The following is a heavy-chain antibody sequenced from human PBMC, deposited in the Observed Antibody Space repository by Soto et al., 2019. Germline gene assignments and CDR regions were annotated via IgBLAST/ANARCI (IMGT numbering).Heavy chain of an antibody. D-gene: IGHD5-12*01. V-gene: IGHV4-30-4*01. CDR3: ARAWLQLYYYGMDV. J-gene: IGHJ6*02. CDR2: IYYSGST. CDR1: GGSISSGDYY. Sequence: QVQLQESGPGLVKPSQTLSLTCTVSGGSISSGDYYWSWIRQPPGKGLELIGYIYYSGSTYYNPSLKSRVTISVDTSKNQFSLKLSSVTAAATAVYYCARAWLQLYYYGMDVWGQGTTVTVSS.